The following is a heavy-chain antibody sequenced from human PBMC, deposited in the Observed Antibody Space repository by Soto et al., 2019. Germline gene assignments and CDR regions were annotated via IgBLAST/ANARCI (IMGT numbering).Heavy chain of an antibody. CDR1: GFIFKDFA. Sequence: DVQLFESGGGLVEPGESLRLSCAASGFIFKDFAMSWVRQAPGKGLEWVSTITTSDDITYSADSVRGRFTISRDNSANTLFLQMSSLRGDDTATYYCTKGDSSGDFDPSTGYSTPDHWGQGTLVTVSS. D-gene: IGHD2-15*01. J-gene: IGHJ5*02. CDR2: ITTSDDIT. CDR3: TKGDSSGDFDPSTGYSTPDH. V-gene: IGHV3-23*01.